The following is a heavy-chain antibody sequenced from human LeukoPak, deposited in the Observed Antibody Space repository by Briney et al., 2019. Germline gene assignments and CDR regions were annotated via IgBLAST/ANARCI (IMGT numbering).Heavy chain of an antibody. V-gene: IGHV4-39*01. D-gene: IGHD3-10*01. CDR1: GGSISSSSYY. J-gene: IGHJ4*02. CDR3: ARKGRDCYGSGSYYPPDY. Sequence: PSETLSLTCTVSGGSISSSSYYWGWIRQPPGKGLEWIGSIYYSGSTYYNPSLKSRVTISVDTSKNQFSLKLSSVTAADTAVYYCARKGRDCYGSGSYYPPDYWGQGTLVTVSS. CDR2: IYYSGST.